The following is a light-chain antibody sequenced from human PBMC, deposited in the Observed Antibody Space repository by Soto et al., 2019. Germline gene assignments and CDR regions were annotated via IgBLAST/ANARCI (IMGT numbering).Light chain of an antibody. Sequence: EIVLTQSPDTLSLSPGERVTLSCRASRPVVSQYIAWYQQKPGQAPRLLIYGASTRATGIPDRFSGSGSGTDFSLTIRGLKPEDFAVYYCQQYRMSPNTFGQGTKV. V-gene: IGKV3-20*01. CDR3: QQYRMSPNT. CDR2: GAS. J-gene: IGKJ1*01. CDR1: RPVVSQY.